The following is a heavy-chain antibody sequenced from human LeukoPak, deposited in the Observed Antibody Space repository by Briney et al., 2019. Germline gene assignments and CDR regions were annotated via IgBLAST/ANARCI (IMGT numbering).Heavy chain of an antibody. D-gene: IGHD5-18*01. CDR2: TYYRSNWYN. Sequence: SQTLSLTCAISGDSVFSNSSWNWIRQSPSRGLEWLGRTYYRSNWYNDYGVSVKSRININPDTSKNHFSLQLSSVTPEDTAAYYCVRGGQGDGHSADEGFDIWGQGTMVTVS. V-gene: IGHV6-1*01. J-gene: IGHJ3*02. CDR1: GDSVFSNSS. CDR3: VRGGQGDGHSADEGFDI.